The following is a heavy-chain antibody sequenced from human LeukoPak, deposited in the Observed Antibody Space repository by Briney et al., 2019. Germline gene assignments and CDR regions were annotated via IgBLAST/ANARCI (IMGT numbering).Heavy chain of an antibody. CDR1: GGSISNYY. V-gene: IGHV4-59*08. D-gene: IGHD3-10*01. J-gene: IGHJ4*02. CDR2: IYYSGST. CDR3: ARQSAGSFPF. Sequence: LETLSLTCTVSGGSISNYYWNWIRRPPEKGLEWIGNIYYSGSTNYNPSLKSRVTISVDTSKNQFSLTLSSVTAADTAVYYCARQSAGSFPFWGQGTLVTVSS.